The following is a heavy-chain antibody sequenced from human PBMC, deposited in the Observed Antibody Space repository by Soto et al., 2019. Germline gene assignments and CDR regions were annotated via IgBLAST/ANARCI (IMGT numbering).Heavy chain of an antibody. CDR1: GFTFSSYS. V-gene: IGHV3-21*01. D-gene: IGHD3-10*01. CDR3: ARDLYGSGSYYPFDY. CDR2: ISSSSSYI. Sequence: GGSLRLSCAASGFTFSSYSMNWVRQAPGKGLEWVSSISSSSSYIYYADSVKGRFTISRDNAKNSLYLQMNSLRAEDTAVYYCARDLYGSGSYYPFDYWGQGTLVTVSS. J-gene: IGHJ4*02.